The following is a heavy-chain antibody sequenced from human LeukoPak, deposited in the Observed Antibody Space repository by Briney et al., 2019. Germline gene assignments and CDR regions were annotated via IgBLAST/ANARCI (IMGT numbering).Heavy chain of an antibody. CDR3: ARDGYGNYYMDV. D-gene: IGHD1-1*01. Sequence: PGGSLTLSCAASGFTVSSNFMSWVRQAPGKGLEWVSVIYSGGTTYYSDSVKGRFTISRDNSKNTMYLQMNSLRAEDTAVYYCARDGYGNYYMDVWGKGTKVTVSS. CDR2: IYSGGTT. J-gene: IGHJ6*03. V-gene: IGHV3-53*01. CDR1: GFTVSSNF.